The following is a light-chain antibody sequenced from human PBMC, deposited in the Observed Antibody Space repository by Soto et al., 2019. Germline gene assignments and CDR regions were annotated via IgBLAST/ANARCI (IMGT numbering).Light chain of an antibody. J-gene: IGKJ4*01. Sequence: DIQMTQSPSTLSASVGDRVTITCRASQSISNWWAWYQQKPGKAPKLLIYKTSNLDSGVPSRFSGSGSGTEFSLTISSLQPDDFATYYCQQYKSFSLTFGGGTRVEVK. CDR3: QQYKSFSLT. V-gene: IGKV1-5*03. CDR1: QSISNW. CDR2: KTS.